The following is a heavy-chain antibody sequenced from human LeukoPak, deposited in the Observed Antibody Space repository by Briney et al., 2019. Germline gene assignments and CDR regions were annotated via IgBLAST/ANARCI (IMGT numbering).Heavy chain of an antibody. CDR2: IKSKGDGETT. J-gene: IGHJ4*02. CDR1: GFTFNNAW. V-gene: IGHV3-15*01. Sequence: PGGSLRLSCAASGFTFNNAWMSWFRQAPGKGLEWVGRIKSKGDGETTDYAAPLKGRFAISRDDSENTLYLQMNSLKIEDTALYYCAADVPGGTYPLDYWGQGTLVTVSS. D-gene: IGHD1-26*01. CDR3: AADVPGGTYPLDY.